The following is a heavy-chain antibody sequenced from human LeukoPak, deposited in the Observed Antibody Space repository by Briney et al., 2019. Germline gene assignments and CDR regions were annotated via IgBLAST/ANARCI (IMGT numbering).Heavy chain of an antibody. CDR2: ISSTAATT. CDR1: GFTFSSYA. V-gene: IGHV3-23*01. Sequence: GGSLRLSCAASGFTFSSYAMHWVRQAPGQGLEWVSSISSTAATTYYADSVRGRFTISRDNAMNTLYLQLSSLRVEDTAVYYCARRTLFGVIKPPDYWGQGTLVTVSS. D-gene: IGHD3-3*01. J-gene: IGHJ4*02. CDR3: ARRTLFGVIKPPDY.